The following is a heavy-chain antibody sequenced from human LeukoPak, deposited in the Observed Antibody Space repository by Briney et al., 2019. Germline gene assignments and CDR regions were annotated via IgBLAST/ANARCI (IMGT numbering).Heavy chain of an antibody. V-gene: IGHV3-64D*06. Sequence: GGSLRLSCSASGFTFSIYAMHWVRQAPGKGLEYVSAISSNGGSTYYADSVKGRFTISRDNSKNTLYLQMSSLRAEDTAVYYCVKGTGTKYYYYGMDVWGQGTTVTVSS. CDR3: VKGTGTKYYYYGMDV. D-gene: IGHD2-2*01. CDR2: ISSNGGST. J-gene: IGHJ6*02. CDR1: GFTFSIYA.